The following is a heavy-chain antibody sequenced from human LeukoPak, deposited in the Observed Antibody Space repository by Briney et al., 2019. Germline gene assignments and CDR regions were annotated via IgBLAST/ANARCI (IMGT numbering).Heavy chain of an antibody. J-gene: IGHJ1*01. D-gene: IGHD3-10*01. Sequence: KPSETPSLTFTVSGDSISSCSYYRDLIPHPPRKGLEWIGSIHYSGSTYNNPSLKSRVTISVDTSKNQFSLKLSSVTAADTAVYYCARRGSGYRWGQGTLVTVSS. V-gene: IGHV4-39*01. CDR1: GDSISSCSYY. CDR3: ARRGSGYR. CDR2: IHYSGST.